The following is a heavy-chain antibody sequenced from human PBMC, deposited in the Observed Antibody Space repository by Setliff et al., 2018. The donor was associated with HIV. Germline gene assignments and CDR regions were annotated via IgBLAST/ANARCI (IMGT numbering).Heavy chain of an antibody. V-gene: IGHV1-69*05. Sequence: SVKVSCKASGGTFSSYVISWARQAPGQGPEWMGGIIPMYGVANYAQKFQGRVTITTDESTSTAYMELSSLRSEDTAVYYCALPYCGGGNCWSSASLPPAGWFDPWGQGTLVTVS. CDR1: GGTFSSYV. D-gene: IGHD2-15*01. J-gene: IGHJ5*02. CDR3: ALPYCGGGNCWSSASLPPAGWFDP. CDR2: IIPMYGVA.